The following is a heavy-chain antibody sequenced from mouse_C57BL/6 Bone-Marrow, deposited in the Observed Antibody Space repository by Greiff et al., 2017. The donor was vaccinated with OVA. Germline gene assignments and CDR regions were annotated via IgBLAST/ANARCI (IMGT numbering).Heavy chain of an antibody. V-gene: IGHV14-4*01. CDR3: TSPDYYGKNY. J-gene: IGHJ2*01. CDR2: IDPENGDT. D-gene: IGHD1-1*01. CDR1: GFNIKDDY. Sequence: VQLQQSGAELVRPGASAMLSCTASGFNIKDDYLHWVKQRPDQGLEWIGWIDPENGDTVYAPQFQGKATITADPSSNAAYLQLSSLTSEDTAVYYSTSPDYYGKNYWGPGTTLTVAS.